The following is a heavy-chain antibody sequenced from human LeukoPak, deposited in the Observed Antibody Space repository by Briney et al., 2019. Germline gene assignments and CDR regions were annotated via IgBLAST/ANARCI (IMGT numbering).Heavy chain of an antibody. D-gene: IGHD1-26*01. V-gene: IGHV4-38-2*02. J-gene: IGHJ4*02. CDR1: GYSISSDYY. CDR3: ARDEIVGATDY. CDR2: IYHSGST. Sequence: SETLSLTCTVSGYSISSDYYWGWIRQPPGKGLEWIGTIYHSGSTYYNPSLKSRVTISVDTSKNQFSLKLSSVTAADTAVYYCARDEIVGATDYWGQGTLVTVSS.